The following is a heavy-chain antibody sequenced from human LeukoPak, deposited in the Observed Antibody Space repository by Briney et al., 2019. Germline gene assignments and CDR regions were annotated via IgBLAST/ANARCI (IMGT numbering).Heavy chain of an antibody. CDR1: GYIFTELS. CDR3: ARAPRSWGFDY. CDR2: FDPEDGET. Sequence: ASVKVSCKVSGYIFTELSMHWVRQAPGKGLEWMGGFDPEDGETIYAQKFQGRVTMTRSASINTAYMELSNLRSEDAAVYYCARAPRSWGFDYWGQGTLVTVSS. V-gene: IGHV1-24*01. D-gene: IGHD7-27*01. J-gene: IGHJ4*02.